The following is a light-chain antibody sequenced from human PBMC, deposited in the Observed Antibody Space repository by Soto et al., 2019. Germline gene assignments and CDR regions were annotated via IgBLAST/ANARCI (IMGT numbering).Light chain of an antibody. V-gene: IGLV1-40*01. J-gene: IGLJ1*01. CDR1: SSNIGAGYD. CDR3: QSYDNSLGGYV. CDR2: GNS. Sequence: VLTQPPSVSGAPGQGVTMSCTGSSSNIGAGYDVHWYQHLPGTAPKLLIYGNSNRPSGVPDRFSGSKSATSASLAIIGLQPEDEADYYCQSYDNSLGGYVFGSGTKLTVL.